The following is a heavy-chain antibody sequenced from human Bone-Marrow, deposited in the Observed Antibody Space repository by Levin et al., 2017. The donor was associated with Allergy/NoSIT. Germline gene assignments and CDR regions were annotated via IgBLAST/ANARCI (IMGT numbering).Heavy chain of an antibody. Sequence: GESLKISCAASGFTFSSYAMSWVRQAPGKGLEWVSAISGSGGSTYYADSVKGRFTISRDNSKNTLYLQMNSLRAEDTAVYYCAKGYCISTSCPELYYGMDVWGQGTTVTVSS. CDR3: AKGYCISTSCPELYYGMDV. V-gene: IGHV3-23*01. CDR1: GFTFSSYA. J-gene: IGHJ6*02. D-gene: IGHD2-2*01. CDR2: ISGSGGST.